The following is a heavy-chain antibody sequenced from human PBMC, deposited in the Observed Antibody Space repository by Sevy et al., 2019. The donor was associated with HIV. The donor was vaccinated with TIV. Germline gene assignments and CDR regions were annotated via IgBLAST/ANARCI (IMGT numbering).Heavy chain of an antibody. D-gene: IGHD2-21*01. V-gene: IGHV3-20*01. CDR3: ARDVVGGAFDI. Sequence: GGSPRLSCAASGFTFDDYGMSWVRQAPGKGLEWVSGINWNGGSTGYADSVKGRFTISRDNAKNSLYLQMNSLRAEDTALYHCARDVVGGAFDIWGQGTMVTVSS. CDR1: GFTFDDYG. J-gene: IGHJ3*02. CDR2: INWNGGST.